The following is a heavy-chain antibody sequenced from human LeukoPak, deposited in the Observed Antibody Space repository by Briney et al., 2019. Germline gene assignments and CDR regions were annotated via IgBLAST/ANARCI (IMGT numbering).Heavy chain of an antibody. J-gene: IGHJ4*02. Sequence: GGSLRLSCAASGFTFDDYAMHWVRQAPGKGLEWVSGISWNSGSIGYADSVKGRFTFSRDNAKNSLYLQMNSLRAEDTALYYCAKDGSNRPYDILTGYYGPSDYWGQGTLVTVSS. CDR3: AKDGSNRPYDILTGYYGPSDY. CDR1: GFTFDDYA. V-gene: IGHV3-9*01. D-gene: IGHD3-9*01. CDR2: ISWNSGSI.